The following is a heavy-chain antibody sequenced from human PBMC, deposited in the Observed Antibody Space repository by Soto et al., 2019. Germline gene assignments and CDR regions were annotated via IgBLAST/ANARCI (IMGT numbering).Heavy chain of an antibody. CDR3: ARDLGYYDSSGYQVDAFDI. J-gene: IGHJ3*02. Sequence: SETLSLTCAVSGGSISSGGYSWSWIRQPPGKGLEWIGYIYHSGSTYYNPSLKSRVTISVDRSKNQFSLKLSSVTAADTAVYYCARDLGYYDSSGYQVDAFDIWGQGTMVTVSS. D-gene: IGHD3-22*01. CDR2: IYHSGST. V-gene: IGHV4-30-2*01. CDR1: GGSISSGGYS.